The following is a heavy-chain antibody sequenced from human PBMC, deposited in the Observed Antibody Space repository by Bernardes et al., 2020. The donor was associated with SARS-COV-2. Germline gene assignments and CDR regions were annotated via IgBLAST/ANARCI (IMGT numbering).Heavy chain of an antibody. CDR1: GESLSGYF. CDR3: ARNFEYAVEDGSTFDY. J-gene: IGHJ4*02. D-gene: IGHD3-9*01. Sequence: SETLSLTCGVSGESLSGYFWTWIRQPPGKGLEWIGHVDESGDTTYNPSLKSRVTISVDTSTDHFSLRLTSVTAADTAIYYCARNFEYAVEDGSTFDYWGQGTLVTVSS. V-gene: IGHV4-34*01. CDR2: VDESGDT.